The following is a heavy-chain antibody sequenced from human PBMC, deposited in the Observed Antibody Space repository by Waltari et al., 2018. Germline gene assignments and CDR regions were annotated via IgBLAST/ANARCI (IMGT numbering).Heavy chain of an antibody. V-gene: IGHV5-10-1*03. Sequence: EVRLVQSGAEVKKPGESLTISCQASGYTFSHHWISWVRHLPGKGLVWMGKIDPADSETNYSPSFQGHVIISADKSSSTASLHWSSLKASDSATYYCARENYYDSSGFSVSWGQGTLVTVSS. D-gene: IGHD3-22*01. J-gene: IGHJ5*02. CDR3: ARENYYDSSGFSVS. CDR1: GYTFSHHW. CDR2: IDPADSET.